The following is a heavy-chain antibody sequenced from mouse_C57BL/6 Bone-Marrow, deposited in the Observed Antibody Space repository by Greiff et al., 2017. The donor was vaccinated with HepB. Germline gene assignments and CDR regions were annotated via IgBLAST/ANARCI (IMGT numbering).Heavy chain of an antibody. CDR2: IYIGNGYT. CDR1: GYTFTSYG. CDR3: ARAINYYGSSPLDY. D-gene: IGHD1-1*01. J-gene: IGHJ2*01. Sequence: DVQLQESGAELVRPGSSVKMSCKTSGYTFTSYGINWVKQRPGQGLEWIGYIYIGNGYTEYNEKFKGKATLTSDTSSSTAYMQLSSLTSEDSAIYFCARAINYYGSSPLDYWGQGTTLTVSS. V-gene: IGHV1-58*01.